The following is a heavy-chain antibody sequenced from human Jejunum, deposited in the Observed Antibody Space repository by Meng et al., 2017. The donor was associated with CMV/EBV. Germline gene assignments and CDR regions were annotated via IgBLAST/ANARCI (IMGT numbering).Heavy chain of an antibody. J-gene: IGHJ5*02. V-gene: IGHV3-21*06. CDR2: ISSSSSYI. CDR3: VRENAHSSGWSLYNWFDP. CDR1: FTFRCYT. Sequence: FTFRCYTMNWVRQAPGKGLEWVSSISSSSSYIYYADSVRGRFTISRDNAKNSLYLLMTSLRVDDTAVYYCVRENAHSSGWSLYNWFDPWGQGTLVTVSS. D-gene: IGHD6-19*01.